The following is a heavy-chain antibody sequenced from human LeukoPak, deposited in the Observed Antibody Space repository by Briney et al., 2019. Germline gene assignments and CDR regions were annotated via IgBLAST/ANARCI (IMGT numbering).Heavy chain of an antibody. CDR1: GGSFSGYY. CDR2: INHSGST. J-gene: IGHJ4*02. CDR3: ARERRFLRKGGYSSGCPDY. V-gene: IGHV4-34*01. Sequence: SETLSLTCAVYGGSFSGYYWSWIRQPPGKGLEWIGEINHSGSTNYNPSLKSRVTISVDTSKNQFSLKLSSVTAADTAVYYCARERRFLRKGGYSSGCPDYWGQGTPVTVSS. D-gene: IGHD6-19*01.